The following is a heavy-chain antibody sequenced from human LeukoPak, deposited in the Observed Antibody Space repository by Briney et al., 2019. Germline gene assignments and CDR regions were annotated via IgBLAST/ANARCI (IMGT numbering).Heavy chain of an antibody. J-gene: IGHJ3*02. V-gene: IGHV1-24*01. CDR3: ATEFVGLAAFDI. CDR2: FDPEDGET. CDR1: GYTLTELS. Sequence: ASVRVSCKVSGYTLTELSMHWVRQAPGKGLGCMGGFDPEDGETIYAQKFQGRVTMTEDTSTDTAYMELSSLRSEDTAVYYCATEFVGLAAFDIWGQGTMVTVSS. D-gene: IGHD3-16*02.